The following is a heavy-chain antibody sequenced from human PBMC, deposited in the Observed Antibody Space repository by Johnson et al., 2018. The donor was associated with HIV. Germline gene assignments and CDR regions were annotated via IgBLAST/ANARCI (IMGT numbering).Heavy chain of an antibody. D-gene: IGHD3-16*01. CDR1: GFTVSSNY. CDR2: IYSGDST. V-gene: IGHV3-66*01. J-gene: IGHJ3*02. CDR3: ARGRLGDPFPGAFDI. Sequence: VQLVESGGGLVQPGGSLRLSCAASGFTVSSNYMSWVRQAPGKGLEWVSVIYSGDSTYYADSVKGRFTISRDNTKNTLYLQMNSLRAEDTALYYCARGRLGDPFPGAFDIWGQGTMVTVSS.